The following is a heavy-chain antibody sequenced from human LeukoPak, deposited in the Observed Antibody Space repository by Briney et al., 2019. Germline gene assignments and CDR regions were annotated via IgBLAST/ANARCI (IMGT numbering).Heavy chain of an antibody. CDR1: GGSMISYY. D-gene: IGHD3-10*01. CDR3: AGLNPFYHGSGSYEFDY. Sequence: SETLSLTCAVSGGSMISYYWSWIRLPPGKGLEWIGNIYYSGSTSYNPSLKSRVTISVDASKNRFSLKVSSVTAADTAVYHCAGLNPFYHGSGSYEFDYWGQGTLVTVSS. V-gene: IGHV4-59*01. CDR2: IYYSGST. J-gene: IGHJ4*02.